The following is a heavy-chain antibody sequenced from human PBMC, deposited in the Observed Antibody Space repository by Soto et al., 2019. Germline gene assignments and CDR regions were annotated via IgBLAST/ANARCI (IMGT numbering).Heavy chain of an antibody. V-gene: IGHV4-4*02. D-gene: IGHD4-17*01. Sequence: SETLSLTCAVSSGSISSSNWWSWVRQPPGKGLEWIGEIYHSGSTNYNPSLKSRVTISVDKSKNQFSLKLSSVTAADTTVYYCARDGYGDYAVRGYFQHWGQGTLVTVSS. CDR1: SGSISSSNW. CDR2: IYHSGST. J-gene: IGHJ1*01. CDR3: ARDGYGDYAVRGYFQH.